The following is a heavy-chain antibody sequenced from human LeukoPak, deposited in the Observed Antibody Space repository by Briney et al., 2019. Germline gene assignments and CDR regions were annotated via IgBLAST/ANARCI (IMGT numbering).Heavy chain of an antibody. J-gene: IGHJ2*01. CDR2: LYSGSST. Sequence: GGSLRLSCAASGFSVSTNYMNWVRQAPGEGLEWVSILYSGSSTYYADSVEGRFIVSRDSSKNTLSLQMNDLRAEDTAVYYCARVGDHFHWYLDLWGPGTLVTVSS. CDR3: ARVGDHFHWYLDL. V-gene: IGHV3-53*01. CDR1: GFSVSTNY. D-gene: IGHD3-3*02.